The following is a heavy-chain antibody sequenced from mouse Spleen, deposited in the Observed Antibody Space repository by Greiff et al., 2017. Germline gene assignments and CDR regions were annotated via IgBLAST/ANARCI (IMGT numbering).Heavy chain of an antibody. D-gene: IGHD2-14*01. J-gene: IGHJ4*01. V-gene: IGHV6-3*01. CDR2: IRLKSDNYAT. CDR3: TDRYPYAMDY. CDR1: GFTFSNYW. Sequence: EVKLVESGGGLVQPGGSMKLSCVASGFTFSNYWMNWVRQSPEKGLEWVAQIRLKSDNYATHYAESVKGRFTISRDDSKSSVYLQMNNLRAEDTGIYYCTDRYPYAMDYWGQGTSVTVSS.